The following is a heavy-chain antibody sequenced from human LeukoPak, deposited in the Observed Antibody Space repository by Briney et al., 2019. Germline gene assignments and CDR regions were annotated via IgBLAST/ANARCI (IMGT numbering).Heavy chain of an antibody. Sequence: PGGSLRLXCAASGFTFSSYGMHWVRQAPGKGLEWVAFIRYDGSNKYYADSVKGRFTISRDNSKNTLYLQMNSLRAEDTAVYYCAKDLVATTSYYYYYYMDVWGKGTTVTVSS. CDR1: GFTFSSYG. CDR3: AKDLVATTSYYYYYYMDV. CDR2: IRYDGSNK. V-gene: IGHV3-30*02. D-gene: IGHD5-12*01. J-gene: IGHJ6*03.